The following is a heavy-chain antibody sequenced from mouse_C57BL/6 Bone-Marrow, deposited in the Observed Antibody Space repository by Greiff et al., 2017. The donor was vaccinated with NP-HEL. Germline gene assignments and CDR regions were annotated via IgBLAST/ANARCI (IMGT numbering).Heavy chain of an antibody. CDR3: ARGSLLFPYYFDY. CDR1: GFTFSDYY. V-gene: IGHV5-16*01. CDR2: INYDGSST. Sequence: EVQLVESEGGLVQPGSSMKLSCTASGFTFSDYYMAWVRQVPEKGLEWVANINYDGSSTYYLDSLKSRFIISRDNAKNILYLQMSSLKSEDTATYYCARGSLLFPYYFDYWGQGTTLTVSS. J-gene: IGHJ2*01. D-gene: IGHD6-5*01.